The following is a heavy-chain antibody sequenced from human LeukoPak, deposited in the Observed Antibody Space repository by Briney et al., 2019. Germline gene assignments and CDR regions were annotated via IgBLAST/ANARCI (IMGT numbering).Heavy chain of an antibody. V-gene: IGHV3-66*01. Sequence: PGGSLRLSCAASGFTVSSNHMSWVRQAPGKGLEWVSDIYSGGSTYYAASVKGRFTISRDNSKNTLYLQMNSLRAEDTAVYYCASGLGQRIPVIRGKFYGMDVWGQGTTVTVSS. CDR1: GFTVSSNH. CDR2: IYSGGST. D-gene: IGHD3-10*01. CDR3: ASGLGQRIPVIRGKFYGMDV. J-gene: IGHJ6*02.